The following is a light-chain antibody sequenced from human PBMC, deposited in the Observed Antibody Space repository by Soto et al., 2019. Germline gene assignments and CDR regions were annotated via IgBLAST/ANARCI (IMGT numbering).Light chain of an antibody. CDR2: GAS. Sequence: VVLTQSPATLSLSPGERATLSCRASQSVSNNYLAWYQQKPGQAPRLLIYGASNRATGIPDRFSGSGSGTDFTLTISSLQPEDFATYYCQQVNNFPLTFGGGTKVDI. CDR1: QSVSNNY. CDR3: QQVNNFPLT. J-gene: IGKJ4*01. V-gene: IGKV3D-7*01.